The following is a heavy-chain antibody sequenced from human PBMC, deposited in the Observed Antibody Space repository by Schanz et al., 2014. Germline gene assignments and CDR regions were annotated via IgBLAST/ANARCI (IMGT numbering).Heavy chain of an antibody. V-gene: IGHV4-4*07. CDR3: ARGGYCSRTSCYFKGGWFDP. J-gene: IGHJ5*02. CDR1: GGSISSFY. Sequence: QVQLQESGPGLVKPSETLSLTCTVSGGSISSFYWSWIRQPAGKGLEWIGRIYTNGSTKYNPSLKGRVPSSVDPSKNQSSLKRCSVTAADTAVYYCARGGYCSRTSCYFKGGWFDPWGQGTLVTVSS. D-gene: IGHD2-2*01. CDR2: IYTNGST.